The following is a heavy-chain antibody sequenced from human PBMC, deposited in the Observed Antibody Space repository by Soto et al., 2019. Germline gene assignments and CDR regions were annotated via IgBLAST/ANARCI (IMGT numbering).Heavy chain of an antibody. CDR1: RCAFGDCW. CDR3: ARDVPHYWFDS. Sequence: EVQLVESGGGLVQPGGSLRLSCEASRCAFGDCWVHWVRQAPGKRRVWVSRINRDANDIIYADSVKGRFTASRDNAKNMVFMQMNSRRVEDTAVYYCARDVPHYWFDSWGQGTLVTVSS. V-gene: IGHV3-74*01. J-gene: IGHJ5*01. D-gene: IGHD3-10*01. CDR2: INRDANDI.